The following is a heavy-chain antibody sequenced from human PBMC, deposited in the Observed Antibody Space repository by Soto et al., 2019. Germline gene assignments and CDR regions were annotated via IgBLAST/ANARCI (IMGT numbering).Heavy chain of an antibody. Sequence: GGSLRLSCAASGFTFTRYSMNWVRQAPGKGLEWVSSISSTTNYIYYGDSMKGRFTISRDNAKNSLYLEMNSLRAEDTAVYYCAIESEDLTSNFDFWGQGTLVTVSS. CDR2: ISSTTNYI. V-gene: IGHV3-21*06. J-gene: IGHJ4*02. CDR3: AIESEDLTSNFDF. CDR1: GFTFTRYS.